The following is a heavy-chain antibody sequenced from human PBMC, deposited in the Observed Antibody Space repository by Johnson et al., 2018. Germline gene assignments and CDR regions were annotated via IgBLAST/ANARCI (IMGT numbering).Heavy chain of an antibody. V-gene: IGHV4-59*03. Sequence: QVQLQESGPGLVKPSESLSLTCTVSGGSISSYYWSWIRQPPGKGLEWIGLIYYSGSTNSNPSLKSRVTKSVDKSKNQFSLKLSSVTAADTAVYYCAILNPAGYGVDVWGQGTTVTVSS. J-gene: IGHJ6*02. CDR1: GGSISSYY. CDR2: IYYSGST. CDR3: AILNPAGYGVDV.